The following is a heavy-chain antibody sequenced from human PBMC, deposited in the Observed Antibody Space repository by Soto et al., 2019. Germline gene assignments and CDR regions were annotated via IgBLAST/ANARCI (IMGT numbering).Heavy chain of an antibody. V-gene: IGHV3-21*06. Sequence: GGSLRLSCAASGLIFTRYIMNWVRQAPGKGLEWVSSISSTTNYIYYGDSMKGRFTISRDNAKNSLYLEMNSLRAEDTAVYYCARESEDLTSNFDYWGQGTLVNVSS. CDR2: ISSTTNYI. CDR3: ARESEDLTSNFDY. CDR1: GLIFTRYI. J-gene: IGHJ4*02.